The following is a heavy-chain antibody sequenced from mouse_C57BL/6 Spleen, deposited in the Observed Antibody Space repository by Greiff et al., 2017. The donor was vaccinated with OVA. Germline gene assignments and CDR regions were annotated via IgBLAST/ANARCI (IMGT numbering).Heavy chain of an antibody. Sequence: EVQLVESGGGLVKPGGSLKLSCAASGFTFSDYGMHWVRQAPEKGLEWVAYISSGSSTIYYADTVKGRFTISRDNAKNTLFLQMTSLRSEDTAMYYCARGRYLGYFDVWGTGTTVTVSS. D-gene: IGHD1-1*01. J-gene: IGHJ1*03. CDR2: ISSGSSTI. CDR3: ARGRYLGYFDV. V-gene: IGHV5-17*01. CDR1: GFTFSDYG.